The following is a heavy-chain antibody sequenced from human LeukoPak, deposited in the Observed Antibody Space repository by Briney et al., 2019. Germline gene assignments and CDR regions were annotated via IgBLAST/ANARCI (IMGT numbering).Heavy chain of an antibody. Sequence: GGSLRLSCAASGFTFSSYWMSWVRQAPGKGLEWVADIKQDGSEKYYVDSVKGRFTISRDNAKNSLYLQMNSLRAEDTAVYYCASQYSSSWYDSSYYYYYMDVWGKGTTVTVSS. CDR3: ASQYSSSWYDSSYYYYYMDV. CDR1: GFTFSSYW. J-gene: IGHJ6*03. V-gene: IGHV3-7*01. D-gene: IGHD6-13*01. CDR2: IKQDGSEK.